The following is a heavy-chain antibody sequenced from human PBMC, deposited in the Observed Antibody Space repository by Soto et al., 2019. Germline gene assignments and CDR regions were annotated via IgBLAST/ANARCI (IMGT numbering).Heavy chain of an antibody. CDR1: GDSISSATHY. CDR2: VSSSGNS. CDR3: VGRQTSIYNNFDS. J-gene: IGHJ4*02. V-gene: IGHV4-31*06. Sequence: PSETLSLTCTVSGDSISSATHYWNWIRQHPWKGLEWIGYVSSSGNSYYSPSLKSRVFMSVDTSKNLFSLKLSSVTAADTAIYYFVGRQTSIYNNFDSWGQGXQVTVYS. D-gene: IGHD1-1*01.